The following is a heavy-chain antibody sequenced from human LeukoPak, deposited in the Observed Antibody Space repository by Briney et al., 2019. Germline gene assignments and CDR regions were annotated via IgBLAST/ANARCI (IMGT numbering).Heavy chain of an antibody. CDR3: AKYFASGSYYKLPH. V-gene: IGHV3-21*04. Sequence: GGSLRLSYAASGSTFSSYSMNWVRQAPGKGLEWVSSISSSSSYTYYADSVKGRFTISRDNSKNTLYLQMNSLRAEDTAVYYCAKYFASGSYYKLPHWGQGTLVTVSS. J-gene: IGHJ1*01. CDR2: ISSSSSYT. CDR1: GSTFSSYS. D-gene: IGHD3-10*01.